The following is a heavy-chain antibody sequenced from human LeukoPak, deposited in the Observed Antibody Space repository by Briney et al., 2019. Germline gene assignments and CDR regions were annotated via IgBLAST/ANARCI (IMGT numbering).Heavy chain of an antibody. Sequence: ASVKVSCKTSGYTFTNYGVSWVRQAPGQGLEWMGWIRPYSGSTNYAQKLQGRVAMTTDTSTSTAYMELKNLRSDDTAVYYCARGSSTWYESWGQGTLVTVSS. D-gene: IGHD2-15*01. J-gene: IGHJ5*01. CDR2: IRPYSGST. V-gene: IGHV1-18*01. CDR1: GYTFTNYG. CDR3: ARGSSTWYES.